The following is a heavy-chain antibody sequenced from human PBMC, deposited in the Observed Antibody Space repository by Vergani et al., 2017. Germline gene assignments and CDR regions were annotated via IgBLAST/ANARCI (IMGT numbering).Heavy chain of an antibody. D-gene: IGHD2-2*01. CDR3: ARAPIYCSSTSCYLDAFDI. V-gene: IGHV4-31*03. CDR2: IYYSGST. CDR1: GGSISSGGYY. J-gene: IGHJ3*02. Sequence: QVQLQESGPGLVKPSQTLSLTCTVSGGSISSGGYYWSWIRQHPGKGLEWIGYIYYSGSTYYNPSLKSRVTIAVDTSKNQFSLKLSSVTAADTAVYYCARAPIYCSSTSCYLDAFDIWGQGTMVTVSS.